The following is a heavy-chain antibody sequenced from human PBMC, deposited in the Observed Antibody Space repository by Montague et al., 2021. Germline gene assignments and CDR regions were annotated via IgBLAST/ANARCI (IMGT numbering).Heavy chain of an antibody. CDR2: ISYIGRT. V-gene: IGHV4-59*13. Sequence: SETLSLTCTVSSGSISNYFLPLIRPPPGKGLGWIGFISYIGRTNFKPSLKSRVTISLDTSKNQFSLNLSSVTAADTGVYYCASYTTTDGFDIWGQGTMVTVSS. CDR3: ASYTTTDGFDI. D-gene: IGHD1-1*01. CDR1: SGSISNYF. J-gene: IGHJ3*02.